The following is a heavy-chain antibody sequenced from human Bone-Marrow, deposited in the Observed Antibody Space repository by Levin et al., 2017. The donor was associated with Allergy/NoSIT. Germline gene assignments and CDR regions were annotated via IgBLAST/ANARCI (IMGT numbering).Heavy chain of an antibody. CDR1: GFTFSSYG. J-gene: IGHJ6*02. D-gene: IGHD3-3*01. CDR3: ARESDFWSGYYRAGMDV. Sequence: GGSLRLSCAASGFTFSSYGMHWVRQAPGKGLEWVAVIWYDGSNKYYADSVKGRFTISRDNSKNTLYLQMNSLRAEDTAVYYCARESDFWSGYYRAGMDVWGQGTTVTVSS. CDR2: IWYDGSNK. V-gene: IGHV3-33*01.